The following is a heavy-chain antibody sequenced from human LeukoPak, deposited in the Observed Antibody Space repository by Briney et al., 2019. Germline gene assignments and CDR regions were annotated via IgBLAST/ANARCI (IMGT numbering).Heavy chain of an antibody. CDR3: AKDPRGGYSNGYSFGY. D-gene: IGHD5-18*01. V-gene: IGHV3-23*01. Sequence: RGGSLRLSCAASGFTFNSYAMSWVRQAPGKGPEWVSGISGSGDSTYYAASVEGRFTISRDYSRNTLDLQIDSLRAEDTAVYYCAKDPRGGYSNGYSFGYWGQGTLVTVSS. CDR1: GFTFNSYA. CDR2: ISGSGDST. J-gene: IGHJ4*02.